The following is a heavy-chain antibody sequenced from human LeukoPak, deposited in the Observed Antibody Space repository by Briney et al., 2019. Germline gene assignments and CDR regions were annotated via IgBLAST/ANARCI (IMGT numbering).Heavy chain of an antibody. CDR3: ARDPSSGRHDEYFPH. Sequence: GGSLRLSCAASGFTFSNYGLNWVRQAPGKGLEGVSYIDGRSSIIHYTDSVKDRFTISRDNAKNSLYLQMDSLRAEDTAMYYCARDPSSGRHDEYFPHWGQGTLVTVSS. CDR2: IDGRSSII. J-gene: IGHJ1*01. CDR1: GFTFSNYG. V-gene: IGHV3-48*01. D-gene: IGHD1-26*01.